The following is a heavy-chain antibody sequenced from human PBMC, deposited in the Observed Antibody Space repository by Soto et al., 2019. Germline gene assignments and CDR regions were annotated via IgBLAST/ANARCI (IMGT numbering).Heavy chain of an antibody. CDR3: ARREVAATVYFDY. D-gene: IGHD2-15*01. V-gene: IGHV4-39*01. J-gene: IGHJ4*02. Sequence: SETLSLTCTVSGGSISSSSYYWGWIRQPPGKGLEWIGSIYYSGSTYYNPSLKSRVTISVDTSKNQFSLKLSSVTAADTAVYYCARREVAATVYFDYWGQGTLVTVSS. CDR1: GGSISSSSYY. CDR2: IYYSGST.